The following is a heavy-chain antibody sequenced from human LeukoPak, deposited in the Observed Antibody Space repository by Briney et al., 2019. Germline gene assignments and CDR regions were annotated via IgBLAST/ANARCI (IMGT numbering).Heavy chain of an antibody. CDR1: GGSISSSSYY. J-gene: IGHJ4*02. D-gene: IGHD6-13*01. CDR2: IYYSGST. V-gene: IGHV4-39*07. Sequence: SETLSLTCTVSGGSISSSSYYWGWIRQPPGKGLEWIGSIYYSGSTYYNPSLKSRVTISVDTSKNQFSLKLSSVTAADTAVYYCARGIAAAGLNYFDYWGQGTLVTVSS. CDR3: ARGIAAAGLNYFDY.